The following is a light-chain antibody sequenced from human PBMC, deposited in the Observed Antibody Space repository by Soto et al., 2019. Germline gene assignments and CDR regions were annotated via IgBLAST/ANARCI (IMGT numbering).Light chain of an antibody. CDR3: AAWDDSLNAWV. CDR2: YDD. CDR1: SSNIGNNA. Sequence: QSVLTQPPSVSEAPRQRVTISCSGSSSNIGNNAVNWYQQFPGKPPKLLIYYDDLMPSGVSDRFSGSKSGTSASLAISGLQSEDEADYYCAAWDDSLNAWVFGGGTQLTVL. J-gene: IGLJ3*02. V-gene: IGLV1-36*01.